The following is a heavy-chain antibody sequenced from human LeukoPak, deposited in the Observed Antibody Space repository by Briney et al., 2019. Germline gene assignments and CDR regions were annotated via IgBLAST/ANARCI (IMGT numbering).Heavy chain of an antibody. CDR1: GGSISSYH. Sequence: PSETLSLTCTVSGGSISSYHWSWIRQPPGKGLEWIGYIYYSGSTNYNPSLKSRVTISADTSKNQFSLKLSSVTAADTAVYYCARHLLRYFDWSIFDYWGQGTLVTVSS. J-gene: IGHJ4*02. D-gene: IGHD3-9*01. CDR3: ARHLLRYFDWSIFDY. V-gene: IGHV4-59*08. CDR2: IYYSGST.